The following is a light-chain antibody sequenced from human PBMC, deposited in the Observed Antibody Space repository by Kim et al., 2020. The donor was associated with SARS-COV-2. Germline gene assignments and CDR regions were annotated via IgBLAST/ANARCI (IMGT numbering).Light chain of an antibody. CDR1: SSDVGGYYF. CDR3: SSYAGSNNLV. V-gene: IGLV2-8*01. J-gene: IGLJ3*02. Sequence: GQSVTISCTGTSSDVGGYYFVSWYQQHPGKVPKLIIYEVSKRPSGVPDRFSGSKSGNTASLTVSGLQAEDQADYYCSSYAGSNNLVFGGGTKLTVL. CDR2: EVS.